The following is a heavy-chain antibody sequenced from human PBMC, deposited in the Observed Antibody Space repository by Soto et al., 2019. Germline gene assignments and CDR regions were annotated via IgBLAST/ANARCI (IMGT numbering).Heavy chain of an antibody. D-gene: IGHD1-1*01. CDR2: IWYDGSNK. CDR3: ARMNRYLKQPMDV. J-gene: IGHJ6*03. CDR1: GFTFSSYG. Sequence: HPGGSLRLSCAASGFTFSSYGMHWVRQAPGKGLEWVAVIWYDGSNKYYADSVKGRFTISRDNSKNTLYLQMNSLRAEDTAVYYCARMNRYLKQPMDVWGKGIMGTVFS. V-gene: IGHV3-33*01.